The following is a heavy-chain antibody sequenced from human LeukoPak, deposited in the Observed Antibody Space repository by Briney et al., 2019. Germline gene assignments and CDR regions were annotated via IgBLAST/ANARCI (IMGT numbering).Heavy chain of an antibody. D-gene: IGHD6-19*01. CDR3: ATDSYSSGWYYWFDP. V-gene: IGHV1-24*01. CDR1: GYTFTGYY. Sequence: ASVKVSCKASGYTFTGYYLHWVRQAPGKGLEWMGGFDPEDGETIYAQKFQGRVTMTEDTSTDIAYLELSSLRSEDTAVYYCATDSYSSGWYYWFDPWGQGTLVTVSS. J-gene: IGHJ5*02. CDR2: FDPEDGET.